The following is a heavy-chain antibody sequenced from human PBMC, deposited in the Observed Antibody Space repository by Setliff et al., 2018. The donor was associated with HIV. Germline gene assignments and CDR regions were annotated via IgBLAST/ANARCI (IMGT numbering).Heavy chain of an antibody. CDR2: IYYNGRT. Sequence: SETLSLTCTVSGGSISSGGYYWNWIRQYPVKGLEWIGHIYYNGRTLFNPALGTRLNMSVDTSGNQFSPHLNSVTAADTAVYYCVRERRRSPLSYGLGVWGQGTTVTVSS. CDR1: GGSISSGGYY. CDR3: VRERRRSPLSYGLGV. J-gene: IGHJ6*02. V-gene: IGHV4-31*03.